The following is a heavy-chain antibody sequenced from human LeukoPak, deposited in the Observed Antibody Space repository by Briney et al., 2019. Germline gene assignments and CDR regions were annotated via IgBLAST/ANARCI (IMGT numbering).Heavy chain of an antibody. J-gene: IGHJ4*02. D-gene: IGHD2-21*02. CDR2: IKSKNDGETT. Sequence: GSLRLSCAASGFTFGKAWMSWVRQAPGRGLEWVGRIKSKNDGETTDYAAPVKGRFIISRDDSKNTLYLQMNSLKTEDTAVYYCTTAEAYCGGDCYRSLDYWGQGTLVTVSP. CDR1: GFTFGKAW. V-gene: IGHV3-15*01. CDR3: TTAEAYCGGDCYRSLDY.